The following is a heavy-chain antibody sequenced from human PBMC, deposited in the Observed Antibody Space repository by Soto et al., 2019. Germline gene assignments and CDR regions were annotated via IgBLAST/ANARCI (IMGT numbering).Heavy chain of an antibody. Sequence: QVQLVESGGGVVRPGRSLRLSCAASGFTFSNYAIHWVRQAPGKGLEWVAVISYDGSNKYYADSVKGRFTISRDNSKNTLYLQMNSLRAEDTAVYYCARETDASDIWGQGTMVTVSS. CDR2: ISYDGSNK. CDR3: ARETDASDI. J-gene: IGHJ3*02. V-gene: IGHV3-30-3*01. CDR1: GFTFSNYA.